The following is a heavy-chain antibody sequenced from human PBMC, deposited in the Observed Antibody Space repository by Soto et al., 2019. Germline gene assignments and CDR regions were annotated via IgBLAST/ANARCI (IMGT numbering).Heavy chain of an antibody. J-gene: IGHJ5*02. V-gene: IGHV3-23*01. CDR2: ISGSGGST. D-gene: IGHD3-10*01. CDR3: AKSGRFGESPGGNWFDP. Sequence: EVQLLESGGGLVQPGGSLRLSCAASGFTFSSYAMSWVRQAPGKGLEWVSAISGSGGSTYYADSVKGRFTISRDNSKNTLYLQMNSLRAEDTAVYYCAKSGRFGESPGGNWFDPWGQGTLVTVSS. CDR1: GFTFSSYA.